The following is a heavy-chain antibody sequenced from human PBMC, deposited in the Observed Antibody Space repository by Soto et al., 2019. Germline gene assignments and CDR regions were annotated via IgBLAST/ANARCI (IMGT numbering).Heavy chain of an antibody. CDR2: IYSAGNT. CDR3: ARIGSWALNFDY. CDR1: GFTVSCNY. Sequence: GGSLRLSCAASGFTVSCNYMSWVRQAPGKGLEWISIIYSAGNTYYADSVKGRFTISRDNSKNTLYLQMNSLGAEDTAVYYCARIGSWALNFDYWGQGTLVTVSS. D-gene: IGHD6-13*01. J-gene: IGHJ4*02. V-gene: IGHV3-66*01.